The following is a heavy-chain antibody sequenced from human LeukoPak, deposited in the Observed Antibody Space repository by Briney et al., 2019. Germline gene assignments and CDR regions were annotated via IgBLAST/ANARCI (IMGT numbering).Heavy chain of an antibody. V-gene: IGHV4-59*11. CDR1: DGSMRSHY. J-gene: IGHJ6*04. D-gene: IGHD3-22*01. CDR3: ARYFYYDSSTYYAYMDV. CDR2: IYYSGST. Sequence: SETLSLTCTLSDGSMRSHYWSWIRQPPGKGLEWIGYIYYSGSTNYNPALKSRVTISVDTSTNQFSLKLNSVTAADTAIYYCARYFYYDSSTYYAYMDVWVKGTTVTVSS.